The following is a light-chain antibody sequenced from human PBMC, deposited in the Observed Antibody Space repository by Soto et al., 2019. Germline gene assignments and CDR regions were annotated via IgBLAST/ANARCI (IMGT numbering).Light chain of an antibody. CDR1: QSVNTN. Sequence: EIVVTQSPATLSVSPGERATLSCRASQSVNTNFAWYQQKPGQAPRLLIYGAPTRATGIPARFSGSGSGTEFTLTISSLQSEDFAVYYCQQYNNWPSWTFGQGTRWIS. V-gene: IGKV3-15*01. CDR2: GAP. J-gene: IGKJ1*01. CDR3: QQYNNWPSWT.